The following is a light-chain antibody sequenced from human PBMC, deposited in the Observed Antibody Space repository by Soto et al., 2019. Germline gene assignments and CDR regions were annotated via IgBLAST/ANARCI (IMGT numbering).Light chain of an antibody. CDR3: SSYTSSSTLYV. CDR1: SSDVGGYNY. CDR2: DVS. Sequence: QSVLTQPASVSGSPGQSITISCTGTSSDVGGYNYVSWYQQRPGKAPKLMIHDVSNRPSGVSNRFSGSKSGNTASLTISGLQAEDEADYYCSSYTSSSTLYVFGTGTKLTVL. V-gene: IGLV2-14*01. J-gene: IGLJ1*01.